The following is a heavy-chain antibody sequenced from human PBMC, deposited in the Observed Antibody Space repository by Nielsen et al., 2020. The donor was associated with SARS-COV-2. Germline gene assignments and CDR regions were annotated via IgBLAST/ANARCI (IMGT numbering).Heavy chain of an antibody. CDR3: ARTRDKTGFDY. V-gene: IGHV4-30-2*01. CDR1: GVYLSHGGYS. CDR2: IYRNGDT. Sequence: LRLSCAVSGVYLSHGGYSWSWIRQPPGKGLEWIGYIYRNGDTNYNPSLRSRVAISVDRSRNQFSLKLNSVTAADSALYYCARTRDKTGFDYWGQGALVTVSS. J-gene: IGHJ4*02. D-gene: IGHD1-1*01.